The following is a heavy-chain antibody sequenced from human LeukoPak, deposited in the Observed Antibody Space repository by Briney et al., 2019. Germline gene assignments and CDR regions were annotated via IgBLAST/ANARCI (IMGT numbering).Heavy chain of an antibody. J-gene: IGHJ6*02. V-gene: IGHV3-7*01. Sequence: PGGSLRLSCAASGFTFSSYWMSWVRQAPGKGLEWVANIKQDGSEKYYVDSVKGRFAISRDNAKNSLYLQMNSLRAEDTAVYYCARDGPLGGYDILTGYYGYYYYYGMDVWGQGTTATVSS. CDR2: IKQDGSEK. D-gene: IGHD3-9*01. CDR1: GFTFSSYW. CDR3: ARDGPLGGYDILTGYYGYYYYYGMDV.